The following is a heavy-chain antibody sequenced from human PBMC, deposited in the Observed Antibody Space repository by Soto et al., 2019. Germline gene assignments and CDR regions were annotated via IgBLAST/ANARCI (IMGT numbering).Heavy chain of an antibody. D-gene: IGHD3-16*01. J-gene: IGHJ3*02. CDR1: GGTFSSYT. CDR3: ERPRGGAMRVGDAFEI. Sequence: QVQLVQSGAEVKKPGSSVKVSCKASGGTFSSYTISWVRQAPGQGLEWMGRIIPILGIANYAQKFQGRVTITADKSTSTAYMELSSLKSEDTAMYYCERPRGGAMRVGDAFEIWGQGTMVTVSS. CDR2: IIPILGIA. V-gene: IGHV1-69*02.